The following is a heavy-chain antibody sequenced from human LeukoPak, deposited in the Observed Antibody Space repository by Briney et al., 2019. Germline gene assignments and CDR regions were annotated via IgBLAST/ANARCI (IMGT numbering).Heavy chain of an antibody. J-gene: IGHJ4*02. CDR1: GGSISSYY. Sequence: SETLSLTCTVSGGSISSYYWSWIRQPPGKGLEWIGYIYYSGSTNYNPSLKSRVTISVDTSKNQFSLKLSSVTAADTAVYYCARLYSYGFPILDYWGQGTLVTVSS. CDR2: IYYSGST. V-gene: IGHV4-59*01. D-gene: IGHD5-18*01. CDR3: ARLYSYGFPILDY.